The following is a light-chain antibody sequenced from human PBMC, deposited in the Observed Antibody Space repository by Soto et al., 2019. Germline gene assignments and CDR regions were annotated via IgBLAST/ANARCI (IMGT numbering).Light chain of an antibody. CDR3: KSYAGSNTYV. J-gene: IGLJ1*01. Sequence: QSALTQPPSASGSPGQSVTISCTGTKNDIGVYDFVSWDQHHPGKAPRLIIYEVVQRPSGVPDRFSGSKSGNTASLTVSGLQAAAEADYSCKSYAGSNTYVVGSGTTVTVL. CDR1: KNDIGVYDF. CDR2: EVV. V-gene: IGLV2-8*01.